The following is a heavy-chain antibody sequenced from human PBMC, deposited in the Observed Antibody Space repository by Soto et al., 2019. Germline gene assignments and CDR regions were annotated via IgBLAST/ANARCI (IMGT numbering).Heavy chain of an antibody. CDR2: ISSSSSTI. D-gene: IGHD5-18*01. J-gene: IGHJ4*02. CDR3: ARDYSSYGPFDY. CDR1: GCTFSSYI. V-gene: IGHV3-48*01. Sequence: GGSLRLSCAASGCTFSSYIMNWVRQAPGKGLEWVSYISSSSSTIYYADSVKGRFTISRDNAKNSLYLQMNSLRAEDTAVYYCARDYSSYGPFDYWGQGTLVNRLL.